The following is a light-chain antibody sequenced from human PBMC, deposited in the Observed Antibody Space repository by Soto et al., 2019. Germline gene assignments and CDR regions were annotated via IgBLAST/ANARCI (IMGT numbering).Light chain of an antibody. CDR2: GAS. J-gene: IGKJ1*01. Sequence: EIVWKQSSGTLSLSPGERVTLSRRASQSVRSSYLAWYQPKPGQAPRLLIYGASSRATGIPDRLSGSGSGTPFTLPISRLEPEYFAVYYCQQYGSSGTFGQGTQVDIK. CDR1: QSVRSSY. CDR3: QQYGSSGT. V-gene: IGKV3-20*01.